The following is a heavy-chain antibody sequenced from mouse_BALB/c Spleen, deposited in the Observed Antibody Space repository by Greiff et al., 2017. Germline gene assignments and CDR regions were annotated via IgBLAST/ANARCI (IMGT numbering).Heavy chain of an antibody. Sequence: QVHVKQSGPGLVAPSQSLSITCTVSGFSLTSYGVHWVRQPPGKGLEWLGVIWAGGSTNYNSALMSRLSISKDNSKSQVFLKMNSLQTDDTAMYYCARAAYGSSYWFAYWGQGTLVTVSA. CDR3: ARAAYGSSYWFAY. J-gene: IGHJ3*01. CDR2: IWAGGST. D-gene: IGHD1-1*01. CDR1: GFSLTSYG. V-gene: IGHV2-9*02.